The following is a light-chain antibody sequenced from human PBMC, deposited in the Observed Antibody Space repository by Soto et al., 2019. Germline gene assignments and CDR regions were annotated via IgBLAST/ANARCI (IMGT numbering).Light chain of an antibody. CDR2: KAS. CDR3: QQSFDARLT. J-gene: IGKJ4*01. V-gene: IGKV1-5*03. Sequence: DIQMTKSPSTMTGSVGDRVNIACRASQTISSWLAWYQQKPGKAPKLLIYKASTLKSGVPSRFSVSGSGTDFTLTITSLQPEDFATYYCQQSFDARLTFGGGTKVDI. CDR1: QTISSW.